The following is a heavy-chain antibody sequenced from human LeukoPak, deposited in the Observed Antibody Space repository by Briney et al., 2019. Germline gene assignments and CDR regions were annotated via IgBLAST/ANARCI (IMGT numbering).Heavy chain of an antibody. CDR2: ISISSSYI. D-gene: IGHD2-2*01. Sequence: GGSLRLSCAASGFTFTYHSMNWVRQAPGKGLEWVSSISISSSYIYYADSVKGRFTISRDNAKNSLYLQMNSLTAEDTAVYYCASPYCSTTSCSTLHDFWGQGTLVTVSS. CDR1: GFTFTYHS. CDR3: ASPYCSTTSCSTLHDF. J-gene: IGHJ4*02. V-gene: IGHV3-21*01.